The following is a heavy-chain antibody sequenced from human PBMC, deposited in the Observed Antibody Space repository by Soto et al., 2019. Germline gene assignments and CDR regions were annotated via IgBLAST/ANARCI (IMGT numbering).Heavy chain of an antibody. J-gene: IGHJ3*02. CDR2: IYYSGSP. D-gene: IGHD1-26*01. CDR3: ATTTATPRAFDI. CDR1: GGFISGSSYY. V-gene: IGHV4-39*01. Sequence: SETLSLTCTVSGGFISGSSYYWGWIRRPPGKGLEWIGSIYYSGSPYYNPSLKSRVTISVDTSKNQFSLKLSSVTAADTAVYYCATTTATPRAFDIWGQGTMVTVSS.